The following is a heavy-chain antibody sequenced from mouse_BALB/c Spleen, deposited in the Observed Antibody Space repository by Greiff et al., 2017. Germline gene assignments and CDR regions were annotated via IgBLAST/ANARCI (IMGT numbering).Heavy chain of an antibody. CDR2: IWGDGST. CDR3: ARVLRGYYAMDY. V-gene: IGHV2-6-7*01. Sequence: VHLVESGPGLVAPSQSLSITCTVSGFSLTSYGVNWVRQPPGKGLEWLGMIWGDGSTDYNSALKSRLSISKDNSKSQVFLKMNSLQTDDTARYYCARVLRGYYAMDYWGQGTSVTVSS. J-gene: IGHJ4*01. CDR1: GFSLTSYG.